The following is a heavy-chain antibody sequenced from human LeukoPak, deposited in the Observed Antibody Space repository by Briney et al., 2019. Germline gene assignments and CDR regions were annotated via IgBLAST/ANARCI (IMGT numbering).Heavy chain of an antibody. CDR3: AEGVGPTHYYFDY. CDR1: GFTFSTYT. J-gene: IGHJ4*02. V-gene: IGHV3-23*01. D-gene: IGHD3/OR15-3a*01. Sequence: GGSLRLSCAASGFTFSTYTMYWVRHPPGKGLEWVSIIGSSGGGIHYADSVKGRFTISRDNSKNTLYLHMNSLRAEDTAVYYCAEGVGPTHYYFDYWGQGTLVTVSS. CDR2: IGSSGGGI.